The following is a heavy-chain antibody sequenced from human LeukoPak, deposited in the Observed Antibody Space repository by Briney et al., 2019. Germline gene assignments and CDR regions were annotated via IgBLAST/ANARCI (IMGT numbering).Heavy chain of an antibody. D-gene: IGHD1-26*01. J-gene: IGHJ5*02. CDR3: AKGAVGAKKGWFVP. CDR1: GFTFSSHA. V-gene: IGHV3-23*01. Sequence: GGSLRLSCAASGFTFSSHAMSWVRQAPGKGLEWVSAISGSRGSTYYADSVKGRFTISRDNSKTTPYLQMNSLRAEDTAVYYCAKGAVGAKKGWFVPWGGGTLVTVSS. CDR2: ISGSRGST.